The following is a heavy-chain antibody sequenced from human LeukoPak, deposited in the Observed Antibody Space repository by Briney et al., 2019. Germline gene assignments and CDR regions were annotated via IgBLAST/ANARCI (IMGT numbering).Heavy chain of an antibody. D-gene: IGHD3-3*01. CDR2: ISGDGGST. V-gene: IGHV3-43*02. Sequence: GGSLRLSCAASGFTFDDYAMHWVRQAPGKGLERVSLISGDGGSTYYADSVKGRFTISRDNSKNSLYLQMNRLRTEDTALYYCAKDGGHNGYYDFWSGSLRGWFDPWGQGTLVTVSS. CDR1: GFTFDDYA. CDR3: AKDGGHNGYYDFWSGSLRGWFDP. J-gene: IGHJ5*02.